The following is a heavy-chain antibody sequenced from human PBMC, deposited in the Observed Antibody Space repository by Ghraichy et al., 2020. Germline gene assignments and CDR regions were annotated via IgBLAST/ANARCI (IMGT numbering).Heavy chain of an antibody. CDR3: VRGHFEMAV. Sequence: LSLTCAASGFPFGDYYMSWIRQAPGKGLEWLSYITSSSSHTIYADSVRGRFTISRDNAKNSLYLEMNSLRAEDTAVYYCVRGHFEMAVWGQGTTVTVSS. CDR1: GFPFGDYY. J-gene: IGHJ6*02. CDR2: ITSSSSHT. V-gene: IGHV3-11*06.